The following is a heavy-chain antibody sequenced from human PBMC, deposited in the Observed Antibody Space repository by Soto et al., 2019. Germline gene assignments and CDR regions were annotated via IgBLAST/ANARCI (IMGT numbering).Heavy chain of an antibody. D-gene: IGHD6-13*01. CDR1: GYSFISHA. CDR2: INAVSDNT. Sequence: QVQLVQSGAEVKQPGASVKVSCKASGYSFISHATHWVRQAPGQGLEWVGWINAVSDNTKYSEKFQGRVTITRDTSASTAYMDLSSLRSEDTAVYYWARVTGSSWYDYWGQGTLVTVSS. V-gene: IGHV1-3*01. J-gene: IGHJ4*02. CDR3: ARVTGSSWYDY.